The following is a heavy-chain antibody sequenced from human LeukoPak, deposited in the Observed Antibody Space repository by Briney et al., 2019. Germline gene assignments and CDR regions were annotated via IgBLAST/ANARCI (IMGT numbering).Heavy chain of an antibody. CDR1: GFSFSIYW. V-gene: IGHV3-74*01. J-gene: IGHJ3*02. D-gene: IGHD1-26*01. CDR2: INSDGSST. Sequence: GGSLRLSCAASGFSFSIYWMHWVRQAPGKGLVWVSRINSDGSSTNYADSVKGRFTISRDNAKSSLSLQVNSLRAEDTAIYYCARDRRVGATWSVGAFDIWGQGTTVTVSS. CDR3: ARDRRVGATWSVGAFDI.